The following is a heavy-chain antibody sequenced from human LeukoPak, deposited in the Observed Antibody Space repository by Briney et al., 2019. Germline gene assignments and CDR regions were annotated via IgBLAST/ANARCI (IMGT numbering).Heavy chain of an antibody. V-gene: IGHV1-18*01. CDR3: ARVWGSMVTGALYNSYGMDV. Sequence: ASVKVSCKASGYTFTSYGINWVRQAPGQGLEWMGWISGYNGNTNYAQNLQGRVTMTTDTSTSTAYMELRGLRSDDTAVYYCARVWGSMVTGALYNSYGMDVWGQGTTVTVSS. CDR2: ISGYNGNT. D-gene: IGHD5-18*01. CDR1: GYTFTSYG. J-gene: IGHJ6*02.